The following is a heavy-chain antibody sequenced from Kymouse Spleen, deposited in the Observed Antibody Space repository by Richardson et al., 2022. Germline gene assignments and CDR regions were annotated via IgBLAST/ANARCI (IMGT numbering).Heavy chain of an antibody. J-gene: IGHJ4*02. CDR2: IYYSGST. V-gene: IGHV4-39*01. D-gene: IGHD6-13*01. CDR3: ARPAAGTAYFDY. CDR1: GGSISSSSYY. Sequence: QLQLQESGPGLVKPSETLSLTCTVSGGSISSSSYYWGWIRQPPGKGLEWIGSIYYSGSTYYNPSLKSRVTISVDTSKNQFSLKLSSVTAADTAVYYCARPAAGTAYFDYWGQGTLVTVSS.